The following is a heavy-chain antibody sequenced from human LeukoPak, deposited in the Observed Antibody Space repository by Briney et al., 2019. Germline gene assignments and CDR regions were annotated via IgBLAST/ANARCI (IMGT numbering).Heavy chain of an antibody. CDR1: GFTFSSYA. D-gene: IGHD2-2*01. CDR3: AKDNPKGAYCSSTSCYWVVGPFDY. Sequence: GGSLRLSCAASGFTFSSYAMSWVRQAPGKGLEWVSAISGSGGSTYYADSVKGRFTISRDNSKNTLYLQMNSLRAEDTAVYYCAKDNPKGAYCSSTSCYWVVGPFDYWGQGTLVTVSS. CDR2: ISGSGGST. V-gene: IGHV3-23*01. J-gene: IGHJ4*02.